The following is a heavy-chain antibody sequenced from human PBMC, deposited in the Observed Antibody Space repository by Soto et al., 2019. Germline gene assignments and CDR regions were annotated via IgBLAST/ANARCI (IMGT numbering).Heavy chain of an antibody. CDR3: ARDRDDYGSGNYYNRIDF. J-gene: IGHJ4*02. CDR2: IIPLFGTP. D-gene: IGHD3-10*01. Sequence: QVQLVQSGAEVKKPGSSVKVSCKASGGIFSTYAISWLRQAPGQGLEWMGGIIPLFGTPNYAQRVQGRDTITADEPTSTAYMERSRLRSEDTAVYYCARDRDDYGSGNYYNRIDFWGQGTLVTVSS. V-gene: IGHV1-69*01. CDR1: GGIFSTYA.